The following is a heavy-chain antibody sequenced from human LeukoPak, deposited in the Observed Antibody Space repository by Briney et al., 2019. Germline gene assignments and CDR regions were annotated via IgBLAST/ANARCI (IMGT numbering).Heavy chain of an antibody. Sequence: PGGSLRLSCAASGFTFSSYAMSWVRQAPGKGLEWVSVIYSGGSTYYADSVKGRFTISRDNSKNTLYLQMNNLRAEDTAVYYCARGRYCSGGSCYHVDYWGQGALVTVSS. CDR2: IYSGGST. V-gene: IGHV3-53*01. CDR3: ARGRYCSGGSCYHVDY. CDR1: GFTFSSYA. J-gene: IGHJ4*02. D-gene: IGHD2-15*01.